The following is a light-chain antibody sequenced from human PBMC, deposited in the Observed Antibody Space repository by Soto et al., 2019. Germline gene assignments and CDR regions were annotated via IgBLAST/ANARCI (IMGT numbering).Light chain of an antibody. J-gene: IGKJ3*01. CDR2: GAS. Sequence: EIVLTQSPGTLSLSPGERATLSYRASQSISNDYLAWYQQKPGQAPRLLIHGASSRAIGIPDRFSGGGSGTDFTLTISRLEPEDFAVYFCQHYGISVPITFGPGTKVDIK. CDR3: QHYGISVPIT. V-gene: IGKV3-20*01. CDR1: QSISNDY.